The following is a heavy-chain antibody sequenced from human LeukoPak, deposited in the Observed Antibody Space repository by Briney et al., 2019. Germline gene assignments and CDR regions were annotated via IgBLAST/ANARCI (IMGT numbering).Heavy chain of an antibody. V-gene: IGHV1-2*02. CDR2: INPNSGGT. Sequence: ASVKVSCKASGYTFTGYYMHWVRQAPGQGLEWMGWINPNSGGTNYAQKFQGRVTMTRDTSISTAYMELSRLRSDDTAVYYCARSPLNWGEGAGLDYWGQGTLVTVSS. J-gene: IGHJ4*02. CDR1: GYTFTGYY. D-gene: IGHD7-27*01. CDR3: ARSPLNWGEGAGLDY.